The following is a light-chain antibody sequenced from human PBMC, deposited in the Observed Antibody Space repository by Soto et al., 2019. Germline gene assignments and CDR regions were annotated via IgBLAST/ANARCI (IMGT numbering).Light chain of an antibody. J-gene: IGKJ1*01. CDR2: AAA. V-gene: IGKV1-6*01. CDR3: LQYYGYSWT. CDR1: RDVGSD. Sequence: QMTQSPSSLSASVGEKIIITCRASRDVGSDVGWYQQKPGQALTLLIYAAANLHTGVPSRFIGSRSGTEFTLTISSLQRVDFATYYCLQYYGYSWTFGQGTKVDI.